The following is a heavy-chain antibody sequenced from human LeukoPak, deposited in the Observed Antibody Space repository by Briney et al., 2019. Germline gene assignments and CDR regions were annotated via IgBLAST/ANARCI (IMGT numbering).Heavy chain of an antibody. CDR1: GYSFTSYW. J-gene: IGHJ4*02. D-gene: IGHD2-15*01. V-gene: IGHV5-51*01. CDR3: ARRGEYCSGGSCLYFDY. CDR2: IYPGDSDT. Sequence: GESLKISCKGSGYSFTSYWIGWVRQMPGKGLEGMGIIYPGDSDTRYSPSFQGQVTISADKSISTAYLQWSSLKASDTAMYYCARRGEYCSGGSCLYFDYWGQGTLVTVSS.